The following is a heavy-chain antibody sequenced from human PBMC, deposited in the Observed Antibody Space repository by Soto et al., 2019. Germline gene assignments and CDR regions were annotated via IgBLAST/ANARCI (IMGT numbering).Heavy chain of an antibody. D-gene: IGHD3-22*01. CDR3: ARDNGREQYYDSSGYWYYFDY. Sequence: SETLSLTCTFSGGSISSYYWSLIRQPPGKGLEWIGYIYYSGSTNYNPSLKSRVTISVDTSKNQFSLKLSSVTAADTAVYYCARDNGREQYYDSSGYWYYFDYWGQGTLVTVSS. V-gene: IGHV4-59*01. J-gene: IGHJ4*02. CDR1: GGSISSYY. CDR2: IYYSGST.